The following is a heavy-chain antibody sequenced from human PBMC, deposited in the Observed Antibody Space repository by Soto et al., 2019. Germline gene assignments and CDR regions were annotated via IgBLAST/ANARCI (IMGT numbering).Heavy chain of an antibody. J-gene: IGHJ2*01. CDR1: GYSISSDYY. Sequence: SETLSLTCAVSGYSISSDYYWGWIRQSPGKGLVWIGSIYQSGSTYYNPSLKSRVSISLDMSKNQFSLRLTSVTAADTAVYYCAREVRTLDWYIDLWGRGTLVTVSS. CDR3: AREVRTLDWYIDL. V-gene: IGHV4-38-2*01. CDR2: IYQSGST. D-gene: IGHD2-2*01.